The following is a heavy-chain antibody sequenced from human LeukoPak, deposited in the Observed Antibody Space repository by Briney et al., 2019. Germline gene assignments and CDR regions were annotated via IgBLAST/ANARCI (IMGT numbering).Heavy chain of an antibody. CDR3: ASDSYSPEYFQH. CDR1: GFSVSNNY. Sequence: PGGSLRLSCAASGFSVSNNYMSWVRQAPGKGLEGVSVIYSGGSTFYAASVKGRFTISRDNSKNTLYLQMNSLRAEDTAVYYCASDSYSPEYFQHWGQGTLVTVSS. J-gene: IGHJ1*01. CDR2: IYSGGST. V-gene: IGHV3-66*01. D-gene: IGHD2-15*01.